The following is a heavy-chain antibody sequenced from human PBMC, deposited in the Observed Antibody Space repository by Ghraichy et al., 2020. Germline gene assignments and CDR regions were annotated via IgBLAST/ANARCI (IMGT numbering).Heavy chain of an antibody. CDR2: IWYDGSNK. D-gene: IGHD5-12*01. J-gene: IGHJ6*02. V-gene: IGHV3-33*01. Sequence: GGSLRLSCAASGFTFSSYGMHWVRQAPGKGLEWVAVIWYDGSNKYYADSVKGRFTISRDNSKNTLYLQMNSLRAEDTAVYYCARDAHPGDIVASYGMDVWGQGTTVTVSS. CDR1: GFTFSSYG. CDR3: ARDAHPGDIVASYGMDV.